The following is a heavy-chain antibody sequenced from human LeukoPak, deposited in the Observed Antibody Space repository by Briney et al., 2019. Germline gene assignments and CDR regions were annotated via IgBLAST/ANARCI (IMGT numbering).Heavy chain of an antibody. J-gene: IGHJ6*03. V-gene: IGHV3-23*01. Sequence: PGGSLRLSCAASGLTFSTYAMSWVRQAPRKALEWLSTIGGGGRDTFYADSVKGRFTVSRDNSKNTLYLQMSSLRAEDTAVYFCAKNRGANYYNYYMDVWGKGTTVTVSS. CDR3: AKNRGANYYNYYMDV. CDR2: IGGGGRDT. CDR1: GLTFSTYA. D-gene: IGHD4/OR15-4a*01.